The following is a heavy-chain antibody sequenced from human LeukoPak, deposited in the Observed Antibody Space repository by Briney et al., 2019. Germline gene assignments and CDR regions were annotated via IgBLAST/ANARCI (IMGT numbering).Heavy chain of an antibody. V-gene: IGHV3-30*18. D-gene: IGHD2-2*01. J-gene: IGHJ4*02. CDR2: ISYDGSNK. CDR3: AKDRAGVVVPAALDLDY. CDR1: GFTFSSYG. Sequence: PGRSLRLSCAASGFTFSSYGMHWVRQAPGKGLEWVAVISYDGSNKYYADSVKGRFTISRDNPKNTLYLQVNSLRAEDTAVYYCAKDRAGVVVPAALDLDYWGQGTLVTVSS.